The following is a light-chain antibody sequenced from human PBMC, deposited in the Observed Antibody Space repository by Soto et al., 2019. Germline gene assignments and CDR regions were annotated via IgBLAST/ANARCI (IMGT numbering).Light chain of an antibody. CDR1: QSISNW. Sequence: DIQMTQSPSTLSASVGDRVSITCRASQSISNWLAWYQQKPGKAPKLLIYKASSLESGVPSRFSGSGSGTEFTLTISSLQPDDFATYYCQQYNNYSPMCTFGQGTKLEIK. V-gene: IGKV1-5*03. CDR3: QQYNNYSPMCT. J-gene: IGKJ2*02. CDR2: KAS.